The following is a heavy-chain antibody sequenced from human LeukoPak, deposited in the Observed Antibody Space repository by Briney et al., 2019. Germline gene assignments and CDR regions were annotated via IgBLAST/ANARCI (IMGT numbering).Heavy chain of an antibody. J-gene: IGHJ4*02. CDR3: AKEGRSTTPGY. Sequence: NPGGSLRPSCAASGFTFSSSDMDWVRQAPRKGLEWVASICSSSNLIYYTDSVKGRFTLSRDNAKNSLYLQMNRLRAEDTPVYFCAKEGRSTTPGYWGQGTLVTVSS. CDR1: GFTFSSSD. V-gene: IGHV3-21*01. CDR2: ICSSSNLI. D-gene: IGHD6-13*01.